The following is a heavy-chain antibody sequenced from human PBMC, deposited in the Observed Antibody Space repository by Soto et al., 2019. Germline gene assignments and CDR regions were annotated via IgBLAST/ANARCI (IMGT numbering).Heavy chain of an antibody. CDR2: IWYDGSNK. CDR3: AREPWFGVPLGIFDY. CDR1: GFTFSSYG. D-gene: IGHD3-10*01. V-gene: IGHV3-33*01. Sequence: QVQLVESGGGVVQPGRSLRLSCAASGFTFSSYGMHRVRQAPGKGLEGVAVIWYDGSNKYYADSVKGRFTISRDNYKNTLYLQMNSQRAEDTAVYYCAREPWFGVPLGIFDYWGQGTLVTVSS. J-gene: IGHJ4*02.